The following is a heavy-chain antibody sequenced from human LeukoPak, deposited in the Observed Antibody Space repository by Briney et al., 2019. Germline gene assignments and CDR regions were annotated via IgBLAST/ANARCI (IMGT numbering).Heavy chain of an antibody. CDR2: VRASGGST. Sequence: GGSLRLSCAASGFIFNSFAMTWVRQAPGKGLEWDLSVRASGGSTYYADSVKGRFTISRDNSKNMLYLHMNSLRAEDTAVYYCANPFNPGRTPLTTYFDYWGQGTLVTVSS. J-gene: IGHJ4*02. V-gene: IGHV3-23*01. CDR3: ANPFNPGRTPLTTYFDY. D-gene: IGHD4-17*01. CDR1: GFIFNSFA.